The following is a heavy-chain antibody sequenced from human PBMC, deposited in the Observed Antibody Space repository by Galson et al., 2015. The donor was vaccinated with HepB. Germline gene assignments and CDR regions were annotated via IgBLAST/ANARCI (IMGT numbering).Heavy chain of an antibody. Sequence: PALVKPTQTLTLTCTFSGFSLTTSGMCVSWIRQSPGKALEWLALIDWDDDKRYSTSLKTRLTISKGTSKNQVVLTMTNMDPVDTATYYCARTTMIRGVITEYNWFDSWGQGTLVTVSS. D-gene: IGHD3-10*01. CDR1: GFSLTTSGMC. CDR2: IDWDDDK. CDR3: ARTTMIRGVITEYNWFDS. J-gene: IGHJ5*01. V-gene: IGHV2-70*01.